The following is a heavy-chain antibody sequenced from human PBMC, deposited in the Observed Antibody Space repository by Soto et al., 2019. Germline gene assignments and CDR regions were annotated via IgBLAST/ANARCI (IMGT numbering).Heavy chain of an antibody. J-gene: IGHJ4*02. V-gene: IGHV3-74*03. CDR2: MTGDGRTT. CDR3: ATAEVDY. CDR1: GFTFGDYW. Sequence: GGSLRLSCAASGFTFGDYWMHWVRQPPGKGPEWVSRMTGDGRTTQYADSVKGRFTASRDNAKSTLHLQMNSLRAEDTAVYYCATAEVDYWGPGTLVTVYS.